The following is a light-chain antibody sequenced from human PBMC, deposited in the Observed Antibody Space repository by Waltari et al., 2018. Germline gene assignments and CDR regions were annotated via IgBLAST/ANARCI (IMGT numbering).Light chain of an antibody. Sequence: QSALTQPASVSGSPGRSITITCTGTSHTVGSSNLVSWYQQYPGKAPKFLIYDVTKRPPGVSHRFSASKSGNMASLTISGLQADDEADYYCASYDAISTIVFGTGTTVTVL. V-gene: IGLV2-23*02. CDR2: DVT. CDR3: ASYDAISTIV. J-gene: IGLJ1*01. CDR1: SHTVGSSNL.